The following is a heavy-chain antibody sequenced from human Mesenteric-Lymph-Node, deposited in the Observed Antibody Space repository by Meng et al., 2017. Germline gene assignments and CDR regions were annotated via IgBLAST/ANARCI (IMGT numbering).Heavy chain of an antibody. CDR3: ARGSYYDSSGYHY. Sequence: SETLSLTCTVSGGSISSSSYYWGWIRQPPGKGLEWIGSIYYSGSTYYNPSLKSRVTISVDTSKNQFSLKLSSVTAADTAVYYCARGSYYDSSGYHYWGQGTLVTVSS. CDR2: IYYSGST. D-gene: IGHD3-22*01. CDR1: GGSISSSSYY. V-gene: IGHV4-39*07. J-gene: IGHJ4*02.